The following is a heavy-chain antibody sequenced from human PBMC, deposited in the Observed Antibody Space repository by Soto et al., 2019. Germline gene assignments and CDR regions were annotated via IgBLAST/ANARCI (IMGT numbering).Heavy chain of an antibody. D-gene: IGHD3-3*01. V-gene: IGHV1-46*01. CDR3: ARSGRGPHVFLNHFDY. CDR1: GYTFTTYY. Sequence: QVQLVQSGAEVKKPGASVKVSCKASGYTFTTYYMHWVRQAPGQGLEWLGIINPSDGRTNYAQSFQGSVTMTRDTSTSTVYTELRSLRSEDTAVDFCARSGRGPHVFLNHFDYWGQGTLVTVSA. CDR2: INPSDGRT. J-gene: IGHJ4*02.